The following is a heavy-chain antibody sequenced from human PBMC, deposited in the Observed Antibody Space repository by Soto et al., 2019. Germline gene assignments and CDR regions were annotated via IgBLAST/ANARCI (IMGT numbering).Heavy chain of an antibody. Sequence: PGGSLRLSCAASGFTFSNAWMSWVRQAPGKGLEWVGRIKSKTDGGTTDYASPVKGRFTISRDDSKNTLYLQMNSLKTEDTAVYYFTTPPRYCSSTSCYGRNAFDIWGQGTMVTVSS. CDR2: IKSKTDGGTT. V-gene: IGHV3-15*01. D-gene: IGHD2-2*01. CDR1: GFTFSNAW. J-gene: IGHJ3*02. CDR3: TTPPRYCSSTSCYGRNAFDI.